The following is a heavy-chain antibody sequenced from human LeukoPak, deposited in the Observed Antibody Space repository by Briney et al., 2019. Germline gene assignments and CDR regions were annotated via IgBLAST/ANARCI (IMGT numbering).Heavy chain of an antibody. CDR3: ARRITMVRGVISDAFDI. V-gene: IGHV3-66*04. CDR1: GFTVSSNY. J-gene: IGHJ3*02. D-gene: IGHD3-10*01. Sequence: GGSLRLSCAASGFTVSSNYMSWGRQAPGKGLEWGSVIYSGGSTYYADSVKGRFTISRDNSKNTLYLQMNSLRAEDTAVYYCARRITMVRGVISDAFDIWGQGTMVTVSS. CDR2: IYSGGST.